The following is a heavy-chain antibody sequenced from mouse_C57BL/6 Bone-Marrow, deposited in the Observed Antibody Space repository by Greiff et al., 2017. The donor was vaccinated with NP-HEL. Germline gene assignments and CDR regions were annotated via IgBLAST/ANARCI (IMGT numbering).Heavy chain of an antibody. Sequence: RVEPGASVKISCKASGYAFSSSWMNWVKQRPGKGLEWIGRIYPGDGDTNYNGKFKGKATLTADKSSSTAYMQLSSLTSEDSAVYFCARGGYSAYWGQGTLVTVSA. CDR3: ARGGYSAY. CDR2: IYPGDGDT. D-gene: IGHD2-14*01. CDR1: GYAFSSSW. V-gene: IGHV1-82*01. J-gene: IGHJ3*01.